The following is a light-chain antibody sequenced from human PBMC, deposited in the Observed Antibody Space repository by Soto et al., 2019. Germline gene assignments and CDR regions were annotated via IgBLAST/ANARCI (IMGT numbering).Light chain of an antibody. V-gene: IGKV1-39*01. CDR2: GAS. Sequence: DVRMTQAPSSLSASVGDTITITCRASQTITTYLNWFQQKPGESPRLLIYGASTLHDGVPSRFSGSGSGTDFTLTSSGLQPEDFATYHCQQTYSDISFGEGTKVDIK. CDR1: QTITTY. J-gene: IGKJ4*01. CDR3: QQTYSDIS.